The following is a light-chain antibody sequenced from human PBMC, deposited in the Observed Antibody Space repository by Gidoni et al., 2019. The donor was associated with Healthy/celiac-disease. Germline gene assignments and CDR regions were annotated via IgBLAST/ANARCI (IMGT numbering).Light chain of an antibody. J-gene: IGLJ2*01. CDR3: QSADSSGTYVV. CDR1: ALPKQY. CDR2: KDS. V-gene: IGLV3-25*03. Sequence: SYELTQPPSVSVSPGQTARITCSGDALPKQYAYWYQQKPGQPPVLVIYKDSERLSGIPERFSGSSSGTTVTLTISGVQAEDEADYYCQSADSSGTYVVFGGGTKLTVL.